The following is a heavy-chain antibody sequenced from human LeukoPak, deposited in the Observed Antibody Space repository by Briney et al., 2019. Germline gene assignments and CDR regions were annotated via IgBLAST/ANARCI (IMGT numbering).Heavy chain of an antibody. CDR1: GFTFSSYG. CDR3: ARSMVRGVIISGFDY. Sequence: GGSLRLSCAASGFTFSSYGMHWVRQAPGKGLEWVAVIWYDGSNKYYADSVKGRLTISRDNSKNTLYLQMNSLRVEDTAVYYCARSMVRGVIISGFDYWGQGTLVTVSS. D-gene: IGHD3-10*01. V-gene: IGHV3-33*01. CDR2: IWYDGSNK. J-gene: IGHJ4*02.